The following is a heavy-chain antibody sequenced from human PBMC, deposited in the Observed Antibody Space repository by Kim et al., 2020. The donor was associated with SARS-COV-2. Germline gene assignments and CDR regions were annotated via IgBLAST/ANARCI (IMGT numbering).Heavy chain of an antibody. CDR2: IWYDGSDE. J-gene: IGHJ4*02. V-gene: IGHV3-33*01. D-gene: IGHD1-26*01. CDR3: ARETGRDGHNPYDY. CDR1: GFTFSSYA. Sequence: GGSLRLSCAASGFTFSSYAMHWVRQAPGKGLEWVALIWYDGSDEYYADYAKGRFTISRDNSKNTLYLQMNSLRAEDTAVYYCARETGRDGHNPYDYRGPG.